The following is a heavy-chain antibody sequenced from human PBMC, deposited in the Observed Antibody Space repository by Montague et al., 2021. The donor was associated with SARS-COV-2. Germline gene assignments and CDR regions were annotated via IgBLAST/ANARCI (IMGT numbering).Heavy chain of an antibody. CDR1: GDSMTSGSYF. Sequence: TLSLTCSVSGDSMTSGSYFWTWIRQPAGKGLEWIGHVQTSGTSNYNPSLRSRITVSIDTSRNQFSLEVRSVTAADTAVYFCARDRPECWGISPGRAGLFATVGHFAGGMDVGGQGTPVTV. CDR2: VQTSGTS. J-gene: IGHJ6*02. V-gene: IGHV4-61*09. D-gene: IGHD3-10*02. CDR3: ARDRPECWGISPGRAGLFATVGHFAGGMDV.